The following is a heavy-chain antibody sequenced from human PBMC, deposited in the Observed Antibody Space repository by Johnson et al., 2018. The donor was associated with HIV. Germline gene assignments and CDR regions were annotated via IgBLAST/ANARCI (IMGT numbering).Heavy chain of an antibody. CDR2: ISYDGRNK. CDR1: GFSFSNYG. V-gene: IGHV3-30*03. J-gene: IGHJ3*02. CDR3: AREVYDSSGYYYDAFDI. Sequence: QVQLVESGGGVVQPGRSLRLSCAASGFSFSNYGMHWVRQAPGKGLEWVVVISYDGRNKYYADSVKGRFTISRDNSNNTLYLQMNSLRAEDTAVYYCAREVYDSSGYYYDAFDIWGQGTMVTVSS. D-gene: IGHD3-22*01.